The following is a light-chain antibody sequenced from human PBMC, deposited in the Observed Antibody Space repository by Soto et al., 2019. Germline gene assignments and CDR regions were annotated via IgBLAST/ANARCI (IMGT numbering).Light chain of an antibody. J-gene: IGKJ1*01. Sequence: EIVMTQSPATLSVSPGERATLSCRASQTVSSNLAWYQQKPGQAPRLLLYGSSTRASGIPSRFSGSRSGTQFTLTISSLQSEDFACYYCQQYSNWPRTFGRGTKVDIK. CDR3: QQYSNWPRT. CDR1: QTVSSN. CDR2: GSS. V-gene: IGKV3-15*01.